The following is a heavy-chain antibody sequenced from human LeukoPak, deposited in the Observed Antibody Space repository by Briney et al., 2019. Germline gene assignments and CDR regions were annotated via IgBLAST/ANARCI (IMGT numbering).Heavy chain of an antibody. CDR1: GFTFSNYE. V-gene: IGHV3-48*03. Sequence: PGGSLRLPCAASGFTFSNYEMHWVRQAPGKGLEWVSYISSSGSDIYYADSVKGRFTISRDNAKNSLYLHMNSLRAEDMAVYYCARDYGGSSPFDYWGQGTLVTVSS. D-gene: IGHD4-23*01. CDR2: ISSSGSDI. CDR3: ARDYGGSSPFDY. J-gene: IGHJ4*02.